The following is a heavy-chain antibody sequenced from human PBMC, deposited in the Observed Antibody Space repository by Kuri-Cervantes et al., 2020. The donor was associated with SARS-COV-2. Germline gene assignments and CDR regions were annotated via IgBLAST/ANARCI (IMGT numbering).Heavy chain of an antibody. D-gene: IGHD5-24*01. CDR3: ATSGTRGLEE. CDR2: ISTTGTYK. V-gene: IGHV3-11*06. CDR1: GFTFSDDY. Sequence: GESLKISCAASGFTFSDDYMTWVRQAPGMGLEWVADISTTGTYKNYADSVKGRFTISRDNAKNSLILQMSSLSAEDTAVYYCATSGTRGLEEWGQGTLVTVSS. J-gene: IGHJ4*02.